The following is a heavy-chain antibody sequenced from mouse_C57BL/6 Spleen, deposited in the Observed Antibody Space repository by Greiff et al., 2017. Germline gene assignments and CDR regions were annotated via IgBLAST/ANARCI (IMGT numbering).Heavy chain of an antibody. J-gene: IGHJ1*03. Sequence: EVKLMESGGGLVKPGGSLKLSCAASGFTFSSYTMSWVRQTPEKRLEWVATISGGGGNTYYPDSVKGRFTISRDNAKNTLYLQMSSLRSEDTALYYCARRDGTAWYFDVWGTGTTVTVSS. CDR1: GFTFSSYT. CDR3: ARRDGTAWYFDV. CDR2: ISGGGGNT. D-gene: IGHD4-1*01. V-gene: IGHV5-9*01.